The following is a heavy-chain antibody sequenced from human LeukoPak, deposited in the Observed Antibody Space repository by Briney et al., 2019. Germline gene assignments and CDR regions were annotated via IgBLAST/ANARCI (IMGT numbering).Heavy chain of an antibody. V-gene: IGHV3-23*01. CDR3: AKVLTPQYYYYYYMDV. CDR1: GFTFSSYA. Sequence: GGSLRLSCAASGFTFSSYAMSWVRQAPGKGLEWVSAISGSGGSTYYADSVKGRFTISRDNSKNTLYLQMNSLRAEDTAVYYCAKVLTPQYYYYYYMDVWGKGTTVTVS. J-gene: IGHJ6*03. CDR2: ISGSGGST.